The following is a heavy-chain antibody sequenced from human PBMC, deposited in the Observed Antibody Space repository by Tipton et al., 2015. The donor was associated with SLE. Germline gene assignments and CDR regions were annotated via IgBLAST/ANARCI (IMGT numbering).Heavy chain of an antibody. CDR1: GFTFSDFG. D-gene: IGHD3-10*02. J-gene: IGHJ6*02. Sequence: SLRLSCAASGFTFSDFGMHWVRQVPGKGLEWVTSIRYDGSNKYYADSVKGRFTLSRDNSKNTLYLQVNRLTTEDTAVYYCAKNVRDISAYSYGMDVWGQGTTVTVSS. V-gene: IGHV3-30*02. CDR2: IRYDGSNK. CDR3: AKNVRDISAYSYGMDV.